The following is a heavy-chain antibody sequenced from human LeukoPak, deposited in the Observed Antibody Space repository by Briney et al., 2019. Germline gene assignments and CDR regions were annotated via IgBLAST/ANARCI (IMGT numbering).Heavy chain of an antibody. CDR3: ASTRRDGYPFDY. Sequence: SETLSPTCTVSGVSISNYFWTWIRQPPGKGLEWVWYIYYIGSTNYNPSLKSRVTVSVDTSKNQLSLRLSSVTAADTAVYYCASTRRDGYPFDYWGQGTLVTVSS. V-gene: IGHV4-59*01. CDR1: GVSISNYF. J-gene: IGHJ4*02. D-gene: IGHD5-24*01. CDR2: IYYIGST.